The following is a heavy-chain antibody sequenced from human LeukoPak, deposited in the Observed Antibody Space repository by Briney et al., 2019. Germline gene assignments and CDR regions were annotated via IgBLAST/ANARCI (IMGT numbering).Heavy chain of an antibody. Sequence: GGSLRLSCVASGFTFSRSWMSWVRRAPGKGLEWVANIKQDGSEKYYVDSVKGRLTISRDNAKNSLYLQMNSLRAEDTAVYYCARDLYGDYLLDYWGQGTLVTVSS. V-gene: IGHV3-7*01. J-gene: IGHJ4*02. D-gene: IGHD4-17*01. CDR2: IKQDGSEK. CDR3: ARDLYGDYLLDY. CDR1: GFTFSRSW.